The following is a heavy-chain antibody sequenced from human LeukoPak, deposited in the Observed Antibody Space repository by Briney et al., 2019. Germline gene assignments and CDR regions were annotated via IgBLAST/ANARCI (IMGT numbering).Heavy chain of an antibody. D-gene: IGHD1-26*01. Sequence: GGSLRLSCAASGFTFSSYGMHWVRQAPGKGLEWVAVIWYDGSNKYYADSVKGRFTISGDNSKNTLYLQMNSLRAEDTAVYYCARDPRIEWELYFDYWGQGTLVTVSS. CDR1: GFTFSSYG. J-gene: IGHJ4*02. CDR3: ARDPRIEWELYFDY. CDR2: IWYDGSNK. V-gene: IGHV3-33*01.